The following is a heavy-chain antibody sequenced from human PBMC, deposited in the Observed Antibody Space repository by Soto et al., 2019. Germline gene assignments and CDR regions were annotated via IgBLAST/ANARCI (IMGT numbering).Heavy chain of an antibody. V-gene: IGHV4-34*01. CDR3: ARSKACRDSSGCDWFDP. J-gene: IGHJ5*02. CDR2: FNHSGGT. D-gene: IGHD6-19*01. Sequence: SETLSLTCAVYGGSFSGYFWSWIRQPPGKGLEWIGEFNHSGGTNYNPSLKSRVTISVDASKHQFSLKLSSVTAADTAVYYCARSKACRDSSGCDWFDPWGQGTLVTVSS. CDR1: GGSFSGYF.